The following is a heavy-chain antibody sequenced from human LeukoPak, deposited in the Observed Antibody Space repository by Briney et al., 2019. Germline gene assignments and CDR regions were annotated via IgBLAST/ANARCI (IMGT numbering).Heavy chain of an antibody. CDR2: IYYSGST. Sequence: PSETLSLTCTVSGGSISSSSYYWGWIRQPPGKGLEWIGSIYYSGSTYYNPSLKSRVPISVDTSKNQFSLKLSSVTAADTAVYYCARPLSGGVGATYGAFDIWGQGTMVTVSS. CDR1: GGSISSSSYY. V-gene: IGHV4-39*01. CDR3: ARPLSGGVGATYGAFDI. J-gene: IGHJ3*02. D-gene: IGHD1-26*01.